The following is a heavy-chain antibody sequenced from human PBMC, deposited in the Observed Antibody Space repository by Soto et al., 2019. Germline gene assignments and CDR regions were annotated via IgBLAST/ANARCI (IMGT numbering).Heavy chain of an antibody. CDR2: ISYDGSNK. D-gene: IGHD6-13*01. J-gene: IGHJ4*02. V-gene: IGHV3-30*18. CDR1: GFTFSNYG. CDR3: AKGDRIAAAGHFDY. Sequence: QVQLVESGGGVVQPGRSLRLSCAASGFTFSNYGMHWVRQAPGKGLEWVAVISYDGSNKYYADSVKGRFTISRDNSKNTMYLQMNSLRAEETAVYYCAKGDRIAAAGHFDYWGQGTLVTVSS.